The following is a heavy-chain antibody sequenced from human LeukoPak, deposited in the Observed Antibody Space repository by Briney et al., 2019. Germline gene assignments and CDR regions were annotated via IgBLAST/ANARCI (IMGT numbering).Heavy chain of an antibody. Sequence: PSETLSLTCTVSGGSLSSSSYYWGWLRQPPGKGLEWLGSIYYSGSTYYNPSLKSRVTISVDTSKNQFSLKLSSVTAADTAVYYCARGSSGSYYRYYYYYMDVWGKGTTVTVSS. CDR1: GGSLSSSSYY. CDR3: ARGSSGSYYRYYYYYMDV. D-gene: IGHD1-26*01. J-gene: IGHJ6*03. V-gene: IGHV4-39*07. CDR2: IYYSGST.